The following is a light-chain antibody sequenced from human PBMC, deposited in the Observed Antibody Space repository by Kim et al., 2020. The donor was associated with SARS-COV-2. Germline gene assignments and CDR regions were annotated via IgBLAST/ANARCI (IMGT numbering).Light chain of an antibody. V-gene: IGLV1-47*01. CDR3: AAWDDSLSGVV. CDR2: RND. CDR1: TSNMGGNY. J-gene: IGLJ2*01. Sequence: GQRVTISCSGSTSNMGGNYVYWYQHLPGTAPNLLIYRNDQRPSGVPDRFSGSKSGTSASLAISGLRSEDEADYSCAAWDDSLSGVVFGGGTQLTVL.